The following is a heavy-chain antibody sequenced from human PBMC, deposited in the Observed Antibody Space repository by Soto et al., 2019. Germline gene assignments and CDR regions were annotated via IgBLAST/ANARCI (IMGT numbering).Heavy chain of an antibody. CDR3: ARDMSGYYYYYYGMDV. D-gene: IGHD3-3*01. CDR2: ISAYNGNT. J-gene: IGHJ6*02. V-gene: IGHV1-18*01. CDR1: GYTFTSYG. Sequence: ASVKVSCKASGYTFTSYGISWVRQAPGQGLEWMGWISAYNGNTNYAQKLQGRVTMTTDTSTSTAYMELRSLRSDDTAVYYCARDMSGYYYYYYGMDVWGQGTTVTVSS.